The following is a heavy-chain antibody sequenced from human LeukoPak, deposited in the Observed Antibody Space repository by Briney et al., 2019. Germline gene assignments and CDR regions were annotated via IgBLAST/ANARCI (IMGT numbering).Heavy chain of an antibody. J-gene: IGHJ5*02. CDR2: IYYSGST. D-gene: IGHD3-9*01. CDR3: AREVYDILTGYLNWFDP. V-gene: IGHV4-61*08. Sequence: SETLSLTCTVSGGSISSGGYYWSWIRQHPGKGLEWIGYIYYSGSTNYNPSLKSRVTISVDTSKNQFSLKLSSVTAADTAVYYCAREVYDILTGYLNWFDPWGQGTLVTVSS. CDR1: GGSISSGGYY.